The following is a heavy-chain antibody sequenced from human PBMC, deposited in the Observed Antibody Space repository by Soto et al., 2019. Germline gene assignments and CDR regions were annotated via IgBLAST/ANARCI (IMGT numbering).Heavy chain of an antibody. Sequence: ASVKVSCKASGYTFTGYYLHWVRQDPGQGLEWMGWINPNSGGTNYAQKFQGWVTMTRDTSISTAYMELSRLRSDDTAVYYCARERVSYGGRNYYYYGMDVWGQGTTVTVS. V-gene: IGHV1-2*04. D-gene: IGHD4-17*01. J-gene: IGHJ6*02. CDR2: INPNSGGT. CDR1: GYTFTGYY. CDR3: ARERVSYGGRNYYYYGMDV.